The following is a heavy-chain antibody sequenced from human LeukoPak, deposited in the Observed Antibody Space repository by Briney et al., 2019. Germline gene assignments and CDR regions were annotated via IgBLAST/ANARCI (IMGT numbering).Heavy chain of an antibody. V-gene: IGHV3-20*04. Sequence: GGSLRLSCAASGYTFDDYGMNWVRQAPGKGLEWVSGINWNGGSTGYADSVKGRFTISRDNAKNSLYLQMNSLRAEDTALYYCARVYELREEDYYYYMDGWGKGTTVTVSS. CDR2: INWNGGST. CDR1: GYTFDDYG. CDR3: ARVYELREEDYYYYMDG. J-gene: IGHJ6*03. D-gene: IGHD5/OR15-5a*01.